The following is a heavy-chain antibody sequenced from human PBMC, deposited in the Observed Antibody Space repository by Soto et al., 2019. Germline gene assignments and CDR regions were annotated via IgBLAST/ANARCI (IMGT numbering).Heavy chain of an antibody. CDR3: AREDYDILTGYYNVDY. CDR2: INAGNGNT. CDR1: GYTFTSYA. J-gene: IGHJ4*02. D-gene: IGHD3-9*01. V-gene: IGHV1-3*01. Sequence: ALVKVSCKASGYTFTSYAMHWVRQAPGQRLEWMGWINAGNGNTKYSQKFQGRVTITRDTSASTAYMELSSLRSEDTAVYYCAREDYDILTGYYNVDYWGQGTLVTVSS.